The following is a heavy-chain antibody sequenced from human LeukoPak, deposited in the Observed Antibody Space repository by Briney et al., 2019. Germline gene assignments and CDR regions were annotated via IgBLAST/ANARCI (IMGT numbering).Heavy chain of an antibody. J-gene: IGHJ4*02. CDR3: AKDGAYCSGGSCY. CDR2: ISGSGGSP. Sequence: PGGSLRLSCAASGFTFSSYAMSWVRQAPGKGLEWVSAISGSGGSPYYADSVKGRFTISRDNSKNTLYLQMNSLRAEDTAVYYCAKDGAYCSGGSCYWGQGTLVTVSS. V-gene: IGHV3-23*01. D-gene: IGHD2-15*01. CDR1: GFTFSSYA.